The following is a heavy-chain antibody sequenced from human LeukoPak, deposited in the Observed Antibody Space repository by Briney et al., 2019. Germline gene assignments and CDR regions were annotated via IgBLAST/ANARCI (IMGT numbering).Heavy chain of an antibody. V-gene: IGHV3-21*01. D-gene: IGHD3-10*01. CDR1: GFTFSSYS. J-gene: IGHJ4*02. Sequence: NPGGSLRRSCAASGFTFSSYSMTWVRQAPGKGLEWVSSISSSSSYIYYADSVKGRFTISRDNAKNSLYLQMNSLRAEDTAVYYCARVKVRGVTYFDYWGQGTLVTVSS. CDR3: ARVKVRGVTYFDY. CDR2: ISSSSSYI.